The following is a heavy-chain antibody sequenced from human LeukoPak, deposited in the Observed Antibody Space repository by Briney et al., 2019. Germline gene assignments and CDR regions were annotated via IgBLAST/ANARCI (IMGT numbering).Heavy chain of an antibody. CDR2: INEDATTI. D-gene: IGHD3-16*01. CDR1: GFAFSAYW. Sequence: GGSLRLSCAASGFAFSAYWMHWVRQAPGKGLEWVSRINEDATTITYADSVRGRFIISRDNSKKSLYLQMNNLRAEDTAVYYCVRDLILVWTPGDDFDFWGQGTLVIVSS. V-gene: IGHV3-74*01. J-gene: IGHJ4*02. CDR3: VRDLILVWTPGDDFDF.